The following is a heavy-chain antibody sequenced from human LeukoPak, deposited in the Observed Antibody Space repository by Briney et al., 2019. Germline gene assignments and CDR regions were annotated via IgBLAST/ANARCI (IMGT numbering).Heavy chain of an antibody. CDR2: IYHSGST. Sequence: SETLSLTCAVSGYSISSGYYWGWIRQPPGKGLEWIGSIYHSGSTYYNPSLKSRVTISVDMSKNQFSLKLSSVTAADTAVYYCARQLYEIDIWGQGTMVTVSS. CDR1: GYSISSGYY. CDR3: ARQLYEIDI. J-gene: IGHJ3*02. D-gene: IGHD2-2*02. V-gene: IGHV4-38-2*01.